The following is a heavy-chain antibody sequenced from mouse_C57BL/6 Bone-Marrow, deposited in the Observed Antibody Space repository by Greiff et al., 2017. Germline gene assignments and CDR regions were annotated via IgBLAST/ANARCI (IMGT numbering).Heavy chain of an antibody. V-gene: IGHV1-63*01. CDR2: IYPGGGYT. CDR1: GYTFTNYW. Sequence: QVQLQQSGAELVRPGTSVKMSCKASGYTFTNYWIGWAKQRPGHGLEWIGDIYPGGGYTNYNEKFKGKATLTADKSSSTAYMQLSSLTSEDSAIYYCARQGTGNFGCWGQGTTLTVSS. J-gene: IGHJ2*01. CDR3: ARQGTGNFGC. D-gene: IGHD4-1*01.